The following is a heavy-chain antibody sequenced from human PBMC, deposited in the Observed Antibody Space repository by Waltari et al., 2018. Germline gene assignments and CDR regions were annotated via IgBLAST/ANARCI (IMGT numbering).Heavy chain of an antibody. CDR3: ARLRRQPNFDY. D-gene: IGHD6-13*01. V-gene: IGHV4-39*01. CDR1: GGSISSSSYY. CDR2: IYYSGST. Sequence: QLQLQESGPGLVKPSETLSLTCTVSGGSISSSSYYWGWIRQPPGKGLEWIGIIYYSGSTYYNPSLKSRVTISVDTSKNQFSLKLSSVTAADTAVYYCARLRRQPNFDYWGQGTLVTVSS. J-gene: IGHJ4*02.